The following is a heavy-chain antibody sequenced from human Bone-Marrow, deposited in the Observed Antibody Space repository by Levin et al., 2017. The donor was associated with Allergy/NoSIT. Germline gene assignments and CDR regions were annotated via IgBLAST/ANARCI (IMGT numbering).Heavy chain of an antibody. Sequence: GGSLRLSCAASGFTFSSYGMHWVRQAPGKGLEWVAVISYDGSNKYYADSVKGRFTISRDNSKNTLYLQINSLRAEDTAVYYCATKGRYGDDAFDIWGQGTMVTVSS. V-gene: IGHV3-30*03. CDR3: ATKGRYGDDAFDI. CDR1: GFTFSSYG. J-gene: IGHJ3*02. D-gene: IGHD3-16*02. CDR2: ISYDGSNK.